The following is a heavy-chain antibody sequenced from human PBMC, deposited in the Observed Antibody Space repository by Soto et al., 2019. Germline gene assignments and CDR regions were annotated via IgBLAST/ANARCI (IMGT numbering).Heavy chain of an antibody. CDR1: GFTFETSS. J-gene: IGHJ6*02. D-gene: IGHD3-16*01. Sequence: EVKLVQSGGGLVKPGGSLRLSCAASGFTFETSSINCLRQTPGKGLEWVASISATSLYIYYADSVRGRFTISRENAKNTLFLQMDGRPAEDTAIYFCARDLGGGAHYGMDVWGQGTTVTVSS. CDR3: ARDLGGGAHYGMDV. CDR2: ISATSLYI. V-gene: IGHV3-21*06.